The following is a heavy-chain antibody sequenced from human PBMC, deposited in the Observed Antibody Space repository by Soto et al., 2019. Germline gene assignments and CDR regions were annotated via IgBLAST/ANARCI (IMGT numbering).Heavy chain of an antibody. V-gene: IGHV4-39*01. Sequence: QLQLQESGPGLVKPSETLSLTCTVSGGSISSSSYYWGWIRQPPGKGLEWIGSIYYSGSTYYNPSLKSRVTISVDTSKNQFSLKLSSVTAADTAVYYCARHGMVYYDSSGYYYSPYYFDYWGQGTLVTVSS. CDR1: GGSISSSSYY. CDR2: IYYSGST. J-gene: IGHJ4*02. CDR3: ARHGMVYYDSSGYYYSPYYFDY. D-gene: IGHD3-22*01.